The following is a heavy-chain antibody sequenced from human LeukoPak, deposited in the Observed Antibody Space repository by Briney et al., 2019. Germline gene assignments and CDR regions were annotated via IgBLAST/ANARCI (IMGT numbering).Heavy chain of an antibody. Sequence: GGSLRLSCAASGFTFSSYAMHWARQAPGKGLEWVAVISYDGSNKYYADSVKGRFTISRDNAKNSLYLQMNSLRAEDTAVYYCAREIVGATDYWGQGTLVTVSS. CDR1: GFTFSSYA. CDR2: ISYDGSNK. V-gene: IGHV3-30-3*01. J-gene: IGHJ4*02. D-gene: IGHD1-26*01. CDR3: AREIVGATDY.